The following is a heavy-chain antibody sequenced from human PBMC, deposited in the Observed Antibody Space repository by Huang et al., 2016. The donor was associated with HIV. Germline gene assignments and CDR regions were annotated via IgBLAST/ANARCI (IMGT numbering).Heavy chain of an antibody. Sequence: VQLVQSGAEVKKPGESLKISCKGSGYSFSSYWIAWVRQMPGKGREWMWILFPDDSETTYGPSFEGQVTISADKSIGTAYLQWSSLKASDTAMYYCARRFSSSSGYFDYWGQGSLVTVSS. V-gene: IGHV5-51*01. CDR1: GYSFSSYW. D-gene: IGHD6-6*01. CDR2: LFPDDSET. J-gene: IGHJ4*02. CDR3: ARRFSSSSGYFDY.